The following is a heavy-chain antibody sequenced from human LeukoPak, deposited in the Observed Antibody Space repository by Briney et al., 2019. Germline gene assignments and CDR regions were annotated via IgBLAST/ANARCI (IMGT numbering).Heavy chain of an antibody. Sequence: SETLSLTCTVSGGSISSYYWSWIRQPAGKGLEWIGRIYTSGSTNYNPSLKSRVTMSVDTSKNQFSLKLSSVTAADTAVYYCWKIIVGATRKGFDVWGQGKKVNVSS. CDR3: WKIIVGATRKGFDV. CDR1: GGSISSYY. CDR2: IYTSGST. V-gene: IGHV4-4*07. D-gene: IGHD1-26*01. J-gene: IGHJ3*01.